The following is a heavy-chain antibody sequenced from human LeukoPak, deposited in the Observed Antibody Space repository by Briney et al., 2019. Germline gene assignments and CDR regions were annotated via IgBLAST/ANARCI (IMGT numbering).Heavy chain of an antibody. V-gene: IGHV3-66*01. CDR1: GVTVSSQY. J-gene: IGHJ4*02. CDR3: VSIAVAAYY. CDR2: IYGVDGT. D-gene: IGHD6-19*01. Sequence: PGGSLRLSCAASGVTVSSQYMNWVRRAPGKGLEWVSVIYGVDGTSYADSVKGRFTISRDNSKNTLYLQMSSLRAEDTAVYYCVSIAVAAYYWGQGTLVTVSS.